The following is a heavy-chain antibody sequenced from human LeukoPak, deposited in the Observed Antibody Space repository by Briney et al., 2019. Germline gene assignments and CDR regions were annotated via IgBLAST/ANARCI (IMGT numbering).Heavy chain of an antibody. J-gene: IGHJ5*02. CDR2: ISAYNGNT. Sequence: GASVKVSCKASGYTFTSYGISWVRQAPGQGLEWMGWISAYNGNTNYAQKLQGRVTMTTDTSTSTAYMELRSLRSDDTAVYYCARSLGSGSYYNGYNWFDPWGQGTLVTVSS. D-gene: IGHD3-10*01. CDR3: ARSLGSGSYYNGYNWFDP. CDR1: GYTFTSYG. V-gene: IGHV1-18*01.